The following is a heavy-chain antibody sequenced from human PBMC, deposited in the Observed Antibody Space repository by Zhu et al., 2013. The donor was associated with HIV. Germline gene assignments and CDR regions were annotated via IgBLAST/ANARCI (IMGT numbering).Heavy chain of an antibody. J-gene: IGHJ4*02. Sequence: QVQLVQSEAEVKKPGASVKVSCKASGYTFTGYYMHWVRQAPGQGLEWMGWMNPNSGNTGYAQKFQGRVTMTRNTSISTAYMELSSLRSEDTAVYYCARDAAAPSDWGQGTLVTVSS. CDR2: MNPNSGNT. CDR3: ARDAAAPSD. V-gene: IGHV1-8*02. D-gene: IGHD6-13*01. CDR1: GYTFTGYY.